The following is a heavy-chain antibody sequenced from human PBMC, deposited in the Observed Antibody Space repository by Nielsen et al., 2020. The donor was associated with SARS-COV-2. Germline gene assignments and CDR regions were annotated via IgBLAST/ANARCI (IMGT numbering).Heavy chain of an antibody. CDR3: ARDFAAAGTKVGY. CDR2: ISAYNGNT. Sequence: ASVKVSCKASGYTFTSYGISWVRQAPGQGLEWMGWISAYNGNTNYAQKFQGRVTMTRDTSISTAYMELSRLRSDDTAVYYCARDFAAAGTKVGYWGQGTLVTVSS. D-gene: IGHD6-13*01. CDR1: GYTFTSYG. V-gene: IGHV1-18*01. J-gene: IGHJ4*02.